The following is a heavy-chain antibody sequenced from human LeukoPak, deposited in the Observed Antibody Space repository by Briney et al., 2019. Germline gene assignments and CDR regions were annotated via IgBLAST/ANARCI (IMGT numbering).Heavy chain of an antibody. D-gene: IGHD6-13*01. V-gene: IGHV4-34*01. CDR3: ARVVIAAAGTGWFDP. CDR2: INHNGST. Sequence: SETLSLTCAVYGGSFSGYYWSWIRQPPGKGLEWIGEINHNGSTNYNPSLKSRVTISVDTSKNQFSLKLSSVTAADTAVYYCARVVIAAAGTGWFDPWGQGTLVTVSS. J-gene: IGHJ5*02. CDR1: GGSFSGYY.